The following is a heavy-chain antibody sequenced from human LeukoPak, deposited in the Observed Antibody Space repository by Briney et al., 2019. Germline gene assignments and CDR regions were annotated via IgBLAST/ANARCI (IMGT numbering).Heavy chain of an antibody. CDR1: GGSISSYY. CDR3: ARGPLQKYDYGSGTTWFDP. D-gene: IGHD3-10*01. CDR2: IYYSGST. J-gene: IGHJ5*02. Sequence: PSETLSLTCTVSGGSISSYYWSWIRQPPGKGLEWIGYIYYSGSTNYNPSLKSRVTISVDTSKNQFSLKLSSVTAADTAVYYCARGPLQKYDYGSGTTWFDPWGQGTLVTVSS. V-gene: IGHV4-59*01.